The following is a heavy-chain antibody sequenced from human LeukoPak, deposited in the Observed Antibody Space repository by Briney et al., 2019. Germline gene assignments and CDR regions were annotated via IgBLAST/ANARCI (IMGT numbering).Heavy chain of an antibody. D-gene: IGHD6-19*01. CDR3: AKGGQWLFDY. CDR1: GFTFSSYA. J-gene: IGHJ4*02. CDR2: ISGSGGST. V-gene: IGHV3-23*01. Sequence: GGSLRLSCAASGFTFSSYAMSWVRQAPGKGLEWVSAISGSGGSTYYADSVKGRFTTTRDNSKNTLYLQMNSLRAEDTAVYYCAKGGQWLFDYWGQGTLVTVSS.